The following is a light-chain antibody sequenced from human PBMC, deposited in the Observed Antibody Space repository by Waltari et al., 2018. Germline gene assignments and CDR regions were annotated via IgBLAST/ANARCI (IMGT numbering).Light chain of an antibody. J-gene: IGLJ3*02. CDR1: SSDVGDYNL. V-gene: IGLV2-23*01. Sequence: QSALTQPASVSGSPGQSITISCTGTSSDVGDYNLFSWYQQYPGKAPKVMIYDDNSRPSGVSNRFSGSKSGNTASLTISGVQAEDEADYYCCSYASSYTWVFGGGTKLTVL. CDR2: DDN. CDR3: CSYASSYTWV.